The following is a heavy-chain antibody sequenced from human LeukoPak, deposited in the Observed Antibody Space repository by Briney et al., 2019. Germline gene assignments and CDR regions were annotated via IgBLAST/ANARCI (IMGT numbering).Heavy chain of an antibody. CDR3: ARGWDRAHPTGFEFDV. CDR2: ISSSGTTI. V-gene: IGHV3-48*03. D-gene: IGHD1-26*01. CDR1: GFTFSSYE. J-gene: IGHJ4*02. Sequence: GGSLRLSCAASGFTFSSYEMNWVRQAPGKGLEWVSFISSSGTTINQPDSVKGRFTISRDNAKNSVHLQMGNLRVEDTAVYYCARGWDRAHPTGFEFDVWGQGTLVTVSS.